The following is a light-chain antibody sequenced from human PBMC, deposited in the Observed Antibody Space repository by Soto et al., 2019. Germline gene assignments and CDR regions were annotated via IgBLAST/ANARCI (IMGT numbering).Light chain of an antibody. CDR3: QTWGTGIQV. J-gene: IGLJ2*01. Sequence: QPVLTQSPSASASLGASVKLTWTLSSGHSSYAIAWHQQQPEKGPRYLMKLNSDGSHSKGDGIPDRFSGSSSGAERYLTISRRQSEDEADYYCQTWGTGIQVFGGGTQLTVL. CDR1: SGHSSYA. V-gene: IGLV4-69*01. CDR2: LNSDGSH.